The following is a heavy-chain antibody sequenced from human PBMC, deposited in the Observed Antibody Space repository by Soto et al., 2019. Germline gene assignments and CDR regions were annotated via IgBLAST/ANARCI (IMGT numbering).Heavy chain of an antibody. CDR2: INPATGAA. CDR3: ARGGGVGVAGSAAFDM. J-gene: IGHJ3*02. D-gene: IGHD3-3*01. V-gene: IGHV1-2*02. CDR1: GYPVTAYY. Sequence: QLHLVQSGAVVKKPGASVTVSCSASGYPVTAYYMHWVRQAPGRGLEWMGGINPATGAAKYTQTFQGRFTMTRDTSTSMVFMELSGLTSGDTAVFYCARGGGVGVAGSAAFDMWGQGTLVTVSS.